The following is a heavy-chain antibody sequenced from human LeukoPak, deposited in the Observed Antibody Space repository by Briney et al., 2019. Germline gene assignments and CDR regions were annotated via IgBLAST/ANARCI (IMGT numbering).Heavy chain of an antibody. Sequence: PGGSLRLSCAASGFTLSTYGMHWVRQAPGKGLEWVAVIWYDGSSKYHADSVKGRFTISRDNSKNTLYLQMNSLRAEDTALYYCARILVGATSFDYWGQGTLVTVSS. J-gene: IGHJ4*02. CDR2: IWYDGSSK. V-gene: IGHV3-33*01. D-gene: IGHD1-26*01. CDR3: ARILVGATSFDY. CDR1: GFTLSTYG.